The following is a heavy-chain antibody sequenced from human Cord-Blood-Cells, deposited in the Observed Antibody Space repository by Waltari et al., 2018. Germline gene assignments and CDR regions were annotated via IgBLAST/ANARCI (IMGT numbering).Heavy chain of an antibody. V-gene: IGHV4-34*01. CDR2: INHSGST. CDR3: ARGFLELRPFDY. J-gene: IGHJ4*02. D-gene: IGHD1-7*01. CDR1: GGSFSGYY. Sequence: QVQLQQWGTGLLKPSETLSLTCAVYGGSFSGYYWSWIRQPPGKGLEWIGEINHSGSTNYNPALKSPVNISVDTSKNLFSLKLSSVTAADTAVYYCARGFLELRPFDYWGQGTLVTVSS.